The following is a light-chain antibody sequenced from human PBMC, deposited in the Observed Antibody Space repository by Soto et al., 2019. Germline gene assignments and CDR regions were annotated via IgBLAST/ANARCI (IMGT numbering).Light chain of an antibody. J-gene: IGKJ4*01. CDR3: QKYDSAPLT. CDR1: QDISNY. V-gene: IGKV1-27*01. CDR2: AAS. Sequence: DIQMTQSPSSLSASVGDRVTITCRASQDISNYLAWYQQNAGKVPKLLIYAASTLQSGVPSRFTGSASGTDFTLTISSLQPEDVATYYCQKYDSAPLTFGGGTKVEIK.